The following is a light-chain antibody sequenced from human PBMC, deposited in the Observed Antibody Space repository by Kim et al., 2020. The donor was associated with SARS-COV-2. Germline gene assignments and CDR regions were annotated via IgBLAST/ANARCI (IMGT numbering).Light chain of an antibody. CDR2: QDN. Sequence: SYELTQPPSVSVSPGQTASITCSGDKLGDKYACWYQQKPGQSPALVIYQDNKRPSGIPERFSGSNSGNTATLTISGTQAMDEAYYYCQAWDSSTKVFGTGTKVTVL. CDR3: QAWDSSTKV. V-gene: IGLV3-1*01. J-gene: IGLJ1*01. CDR1: KLGDKY.